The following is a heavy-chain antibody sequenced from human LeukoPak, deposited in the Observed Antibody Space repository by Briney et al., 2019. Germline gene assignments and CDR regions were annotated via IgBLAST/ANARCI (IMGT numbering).Heavy chain of an antibody. Sequence: PGGSLGLSCAASGFTFSSYGMRWVRQAPGKGLEWVAFIRYDGSNKYYADSVKGRFTISRDNSKNTLYLQMNSLRAEDTAVYYCAKDSNDFWSGYYSYYYYMDVWGKGTTVTVSS. V-gene: IGHV3-30*02. CDR3: AKDSNDFWSGYYSYYYYMDV. CDR1: GFTFSSYG. J-gene: IGHJ6*03. D-gene: IGHD3-3*01. CDR2: IRYDGSNK.